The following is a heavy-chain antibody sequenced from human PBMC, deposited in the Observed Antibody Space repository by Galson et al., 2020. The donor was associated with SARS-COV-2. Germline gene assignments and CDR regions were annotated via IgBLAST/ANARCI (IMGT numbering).Heavy chain of an antibody. CDR2: ISYDGSNK. Sequence: GESLKISCAASGFTFSSYGMHWVRQAPGKGLEWVAVISYDGSNKYYADSVKGRFTISRDNSKNTLYLQMNSLRAEDTAVYYCAKDGGSRGYCSGGSCYSPKYYYYGMDVWGQGTTVTVSS. D-gene: IGHD2-15*01. CDR3: AKDGGSRGYCSGGSCYSPKYYYYGMDV. CDR1: GFTFSSYG. J-gene: IGHJ6*02. V-gene: IGHV3-30*18.